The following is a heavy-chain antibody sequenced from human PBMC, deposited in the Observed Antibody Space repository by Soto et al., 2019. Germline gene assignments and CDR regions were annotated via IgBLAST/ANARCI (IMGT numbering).Heavy chain of an antibody. J-gene: IGHJ6*02. CDR2: ISSSGSTI. Sequence: QVQLVESGGGLVKPGGSLRLSCAASGFTFSDYYMSWIRQAPGKGLEWVSYISSSGSTIYYADSVKGRFTISRDNAKNFVYLQMNSLRAADTAVYSCASLYGSGSSFGYYYGMDVWGQGTTVTVSS. CDR3: ASLYGSGSSFGYYYGMDV. D-gene: IGHD3-10*01. CDR1: GFTFSDYY. V-gene: IGHV3-11*01.